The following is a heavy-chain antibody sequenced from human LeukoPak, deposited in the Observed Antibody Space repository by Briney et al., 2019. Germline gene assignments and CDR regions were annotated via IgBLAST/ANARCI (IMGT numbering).Heavy chain of an antibody. Sequence: KTSETLSLTCTVSGGSISSSSYYWGWIRQPPGKGLEWIGSIYYSGSTYYNPSLKSRVTISVDTSKNQFSLKLSSVTAADTAVYYCARGGDRSFDYWGQGTLVTVSS. V-gene: IGHV4-39*01. CDR2: IYYSGST. D-gene: IGHD3-10*01. CDR3: ARGGDRSFDY. J-gene: IGHJ4*02. CDR1: GGSISSSSYY.